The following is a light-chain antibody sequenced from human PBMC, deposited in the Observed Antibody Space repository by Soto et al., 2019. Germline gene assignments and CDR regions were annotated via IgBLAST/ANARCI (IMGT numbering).Light chain of an antibody. V-gene: IGLV2-8*01. Sequence: QSVRTQPPSASGSPGQSVTISCTGTSSDVGNYNYVSWYQQHPGKAPKLMIYEVSKRPSGVPDRFSGSKSGNTAYLTVSGLQAEDEADYYCSSYAGSNNFVFGSGTKVTVL. CDR1: SSDVGNYNY. J-gene: IGLJ1*01. CDR3: SSYAGSNNFV. CDR2: EVS.